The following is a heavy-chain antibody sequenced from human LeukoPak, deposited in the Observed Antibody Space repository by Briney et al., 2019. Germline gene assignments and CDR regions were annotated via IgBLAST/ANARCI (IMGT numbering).Heavy chain of an antibody. D-gene: IGHD1-1*01. J-gene: IGHJ6*03. Sequence: SETLSLTCSVSDDSITMYYWTWIRQPPGKGLEWIGYVDRTGSTNFNPSLNGRVSISRDTTKNLFSLRLRSVTAADTAVYFCARGRVSSSTWYSTYYYYFYMDVWGKGTTVTVSS. CDR3: ARGRVSSSTWYSTYYYYFYMDV. V-gene: IGHV4-59*01. CDR2: VDRTGST. CDR1: DDSITMYY.